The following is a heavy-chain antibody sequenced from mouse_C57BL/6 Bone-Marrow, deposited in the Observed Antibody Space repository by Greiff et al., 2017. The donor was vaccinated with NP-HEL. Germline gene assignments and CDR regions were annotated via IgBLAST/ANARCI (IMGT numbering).Heavy chain of an antibody. J-gene: IGHJ1*03. D-gene: IGHD1-1*01. Sequence: QVQLKESGPGLVAPSQSLSITCTVSGFSLTSYAISWVRQPPGKGLEWLGVIWTGGGPNYNSALKSRLSISKDNSKSQVFLKMNSLQTDDTARYYCARPPLYYGSSHWYFDVWGTGTTVTVSS. V-gene: IGHV2-9-1*01. CDR2: IWTGGGP. CDR3: ARPPLYYGSSHWYFDV. CDR1: GFSLTSYA.